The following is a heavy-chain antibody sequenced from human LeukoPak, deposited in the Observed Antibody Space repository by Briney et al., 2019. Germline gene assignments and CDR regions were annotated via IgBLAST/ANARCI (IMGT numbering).Heavy chain of an antibody. CDR3: ARKGHYDILTGYSDGYYMDV. Sequence: PSETLSLTCTVSGGSISSYYWSWIRQPPGKGLEWIGYIYYSRSTNYNPSLKSRVTISVDTSKNQFSLKLSSVTAADTAVYYCARKGHYDILTGYSDGYYMDVWGKGTTVTVSS. V-gene: IGHV4-59*01. J-gene: IGHJ6*03. D-gene: IGHD3-9*01. CDR1: GGSISSYY. CDR2: IYYSRST.